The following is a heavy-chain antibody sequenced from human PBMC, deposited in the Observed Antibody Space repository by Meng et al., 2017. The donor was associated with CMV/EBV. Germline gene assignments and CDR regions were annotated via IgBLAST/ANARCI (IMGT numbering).Heavy chain of an antibody. CDR1: GGSFSGYY. V-gene: IGHV4-34*01. Sequence: SETLSLTCAVYGGSFSGYYWSWIRQPPGKGLEWIGEINHSGSTNYNPSLKSRVAISVDTSKNQFSLKLSSVTAADTAVYYCARGLREIYYYYGMDVWGQGTTVTVSS. J-gene: IGHJ6*02. D-gene: IGHD3-10*01. CDR3: ARGLREIYYYYGMDV. CDR2: INHSGST.